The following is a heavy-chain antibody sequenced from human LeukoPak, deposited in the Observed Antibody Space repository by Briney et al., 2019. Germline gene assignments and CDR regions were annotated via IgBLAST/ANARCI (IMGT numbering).Heavy chain of an antibody. D-gene: IGHD4-17*01. Sequence: GGSLRLSCAASGFTFSDYYMSWIRQVPGKGLEWVSYISSSGSTIYYADSVKGRFTISRDNAKNSLYLQMNSLRAEDTAAYYCARADYGDYSSPFDIWGQGTMVTVSS. J-gene: IGHJ3*02. CDR2: ISSSGSTI. CDR3: ARADYGDYSSPFDI. CDR1: GFTFSDYY. V-gene: IGHV3-11*01.